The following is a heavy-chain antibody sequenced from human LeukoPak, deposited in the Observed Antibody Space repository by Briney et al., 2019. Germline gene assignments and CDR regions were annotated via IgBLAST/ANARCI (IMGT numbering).Heavy chain of an antibody. CDR1: GFTFSSYS. V-gene: IGHV3-21*01. J-gene: IGHJ4*02. D-gene: IGHD3-22*01. CDR3: ARGTTYYYDSSGSDFDY. Sequence: PGGSLRLSCAASGFTFSSYSMNWVRQAPGKGLEWVSSISSSSSYIYYADSVKGRFTISRDNAKNSLYLQMNSLRAEDTAVYYCARGTTYYYDSSGSDFDYWGQGTLVTVSS. CDR2: ISSSSSYI.